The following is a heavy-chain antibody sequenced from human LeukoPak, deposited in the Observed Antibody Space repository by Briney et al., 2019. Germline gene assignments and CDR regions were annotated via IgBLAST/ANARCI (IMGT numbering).Heavy chain of an antibody. D-gene: IGHD3-10*01. V-gene: IGHV3-11*04. CDR3: ARRNTVLLWFGESEGFDY. CDR1: RFTFSDYY. CDR2: ISSNGSTI. J-gene: IGHJ4*02. Sequence: GGSLRLSCAASRFTFSDYYMSWIRQAPGKGLEWVSYISSNGSTIYYADSVKGRFTISRDNAKNSLYLQMNSLRAEDTAVYYCARRNTVLLWFGESEGFDYWGQGTLVTVPS.